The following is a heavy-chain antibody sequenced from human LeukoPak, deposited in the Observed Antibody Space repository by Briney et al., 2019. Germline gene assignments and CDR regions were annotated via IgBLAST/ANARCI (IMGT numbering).Heavy chain of an antibody. D-gene: IGHD4-23*01. CDR3: ARDYGGGYAEYFQH. CDR1: GGSISSYY. CDR2: IYTSGST. Sequence: SETLSLTCTVSGGSISSYYWSWIRQPAGKGLEWIGRIYTSGSTNYNPSLKSRVTISVDKSKNQFSLKLSSVTAAVTAVYYCARDYGGGYAEYFQHWGQGTLVTVSS. V-gene: IGHV4-4*07. J-gene: IGHJ1*01.